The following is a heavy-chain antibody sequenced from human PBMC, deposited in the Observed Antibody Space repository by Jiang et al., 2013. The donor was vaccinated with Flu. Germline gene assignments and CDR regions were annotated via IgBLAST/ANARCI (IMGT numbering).Heavy chain of an antibody. V-gene: IGHV5-51*01. Sequence: GAEVKKPGESLKISCKGSGYSFTSYWIGWVRQMPGKGLEWMGIIYPGDSDTRYSPSFQGQVTISADKSISTAYLQWSSLKASDTAMYYCARGLVGARGPPGYYYYGMDVWGKGDHGHRL. J-gene: IGHJ6*04. CDR2: IYPGDSDT. D-gene: IGHD1-26*01. CDR1: GYSFTSYW. CDR3: ARGLVGARGPPGYYYYGMDV.